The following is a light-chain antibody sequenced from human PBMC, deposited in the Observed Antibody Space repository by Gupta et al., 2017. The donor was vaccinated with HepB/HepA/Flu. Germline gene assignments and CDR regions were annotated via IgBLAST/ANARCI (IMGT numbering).Light chain of an antibody. J-gene: IGKJ3*01. CDR2: DAS. V-gene: IGKV3-11*01. CDR3: QQRSNWPPEVT. CDR1: QSVSSY. Sequence: EILFTQSPATLSLSPGERATLSCRASQSVSSYLAWYQQKPGQAPRLLIYDASNRATGIPARFSGSGAGTDFTLTISSREPEDFAVYYCQQRSNWPPEVTFGHGTKVDIK.